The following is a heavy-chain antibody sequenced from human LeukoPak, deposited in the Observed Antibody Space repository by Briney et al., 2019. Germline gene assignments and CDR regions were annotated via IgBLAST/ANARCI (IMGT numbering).Heavy chain of an antibody. CDR3: ARDYDVVVVAAEGTDGMDV. Sequence: GASVKVSCKASGYTFTSYGISWVRQAPGQGLEWMGWISAYNGNTNYGQKLQGRVTMTTDTSTSTAYMELRSLRSDDTAVYYCARDYDVVVVAAEGTDGMDVWGQGTTVTVSS. D-gene: IGHD2-15*01. J-gene: IGHJ6*02. V-gene: IGHV1-18*01. CDR1: GYTFTSYG. CDR2: ISAYNGNT.